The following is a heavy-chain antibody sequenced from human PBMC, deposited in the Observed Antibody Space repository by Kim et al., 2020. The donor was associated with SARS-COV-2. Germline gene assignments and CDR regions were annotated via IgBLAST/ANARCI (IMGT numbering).Heavy chain of an antibody. Sequence: GGSLRLSCAASGFTFSSYSMNWVRQAPGKGLEWVSYISSSSTIYYADSVKGRFTISRDNAKNSLYLQMNSLRDEDTAVYYCARFQTTNWGSDYWGQGTLVTVSS. CDR3: ARFQTTNWGSDY. V-gene: IGHV3-48*02. D-gene: IGHD7-27*01. J-gene: IGHJ4*02. CDR1: GFTFSSYS. CDR2: ISSSSTI.